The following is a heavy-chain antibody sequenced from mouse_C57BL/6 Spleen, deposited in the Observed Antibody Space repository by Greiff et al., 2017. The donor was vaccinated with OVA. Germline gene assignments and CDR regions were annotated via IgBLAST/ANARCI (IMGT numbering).Heavy chain of an antibody. J-gene: IGHJ4*01. CDR3: SYYGYAMDY. CDR2: IDPSDSYT. Sequence: VQLQQSGAELVMPGASVKLSCKASGYTFTSYWMHWVKQRPGQGLEWIGEIDPSDSYTNYNQKFKGKSTLTVDKSSSTAYMQLSSLTSEDSAVYYCSYYGYAMDYWGQGTSVTVSS. D-gene: IGHD1-1*01. CDR1: GYTFTSYW. V-gene: IGHV1-69*01.